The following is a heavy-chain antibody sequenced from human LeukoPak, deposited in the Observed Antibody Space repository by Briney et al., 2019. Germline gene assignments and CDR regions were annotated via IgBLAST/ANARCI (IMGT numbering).Heavy chain of an antibody. V-gene: IGHV1-2*06. CDR2: INPNSGGT. CDR3: AREGNSYGLDY. D-gene: IGHD5-18*01. J-gene: IGHJ4*02. CDR1: GYTFTSYG. Sequence: GASVKVSCKASGYTFTSYGISWVRQAPGQGLEWMGRINPNSGGTNYAQKFQGRVTMTRDTSISTAYMELSRLRSDDTAVYYCAREGNSYGLDYWGQGTLVTVSS.